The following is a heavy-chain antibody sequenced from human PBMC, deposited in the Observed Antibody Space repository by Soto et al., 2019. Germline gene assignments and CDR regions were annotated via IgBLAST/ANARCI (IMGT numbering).Heavy chain of an antibody. CDR2: VSGDVDAT. CDR1: GFSFSTYA. V-gene: IGHV3-23*01. J-gene: IGHJ4*02. CDR3: XXXXXXXXXXXXXXXX. Sequence: EVLLLESGGGSVQPGGSLRLSCTASGFSFSTYAMSWVRQAPGKGLEWVSAVSGDVDATHYADSVKGRITISRDNSKNTLYLQMSSLRXXDXXXXFXXXXXXXXXXXXXXXXXWGQGTLVTVSS.